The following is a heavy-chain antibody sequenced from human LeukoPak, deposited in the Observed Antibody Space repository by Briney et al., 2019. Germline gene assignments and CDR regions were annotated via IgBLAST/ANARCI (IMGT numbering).Heavy chain of an antibody. V-gene: IGHV3-23*01. CDR1: GFTFSSYA. CDR2: ISGSGGST. J-gene: IGHJ4*02. D-gene: IGHD1-7*01. Sequence: PGGSMRLSCAVSGFTFSSYAMSWVRQAPGKGLEWVSAISGSGGSTYYADSVKGRFTISRDNSKNTLYLQMNSLRAEDTAVYYCAKAGGYNWNYYFDYWGQGTLVTVSS. CDR3: AKAGGYNWNYYFDY.